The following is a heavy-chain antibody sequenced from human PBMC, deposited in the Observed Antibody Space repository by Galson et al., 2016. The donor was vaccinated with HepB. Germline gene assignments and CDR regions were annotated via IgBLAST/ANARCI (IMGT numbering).Heavy chain of an antibody. CDR3: AREFSGKLVW. J-gene: IGHJ4*02. Sequence: TLSLTCALSGSIITNNWWSWVRPPPGKGLEWIGEIYHSGQTHYNPALKSRVTMSVDKSRNHCTLNLTSVNAADTAIYYCAREFSGKLVWWGQGTLVTVSS. V-gene: IGHV4-4*02. CDR2: IYHSGQT. D-gene: IGHD3-10*01. CDR1: GSIITNNW.